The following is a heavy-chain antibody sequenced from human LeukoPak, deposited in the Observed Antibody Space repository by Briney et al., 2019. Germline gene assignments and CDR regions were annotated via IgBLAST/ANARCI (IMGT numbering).Heavy chain of an antibody. CDR2: INSDGGST. D-gene: IGHD3-16*01. Sequence: GGSLRLSCAASGFTFSSFWMYWVRQASGKGLVWVSRINSDGGSTTYADSVKGRFTISRDNAKNTVCLQMNSLRAEDTAVYYCARRRERGASDAFAFWGQGTMVTVSS. CDR3: ARRRERGASDAFAF. V-gene: IGHV3-74*01. J-gene: IGHJ3*01. CDR1: GFTFSSFW.